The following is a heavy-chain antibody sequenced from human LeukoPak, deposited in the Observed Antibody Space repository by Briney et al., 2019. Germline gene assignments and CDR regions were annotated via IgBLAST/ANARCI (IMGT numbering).Heavy chain of an antibody. V-gene: IGHV4-59*01. J-gene: IGHJ1*01. CDR2: IYYSGST. CDR1: GGSISSYY. D-gene: IGHD6-13*01. CDR3: ARGQLASAAEYFQH. Sequence: SETLSLTCSVSGGSISSYYWSWIRQPPGKGLEWIGYIYYSGSTNYNPSLKSRVTISVDTSKNQFSLKLSSVTAADTAVYYCARGQLASAAEYFQHWGQGTLVTVSS.